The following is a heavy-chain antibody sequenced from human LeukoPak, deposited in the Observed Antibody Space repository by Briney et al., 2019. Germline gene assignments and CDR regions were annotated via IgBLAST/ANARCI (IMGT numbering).Heavy chain of an antibody. V-gene: IGHV3-74*01. D-gene: IGHD4-17*01. CDR1: GFTFSSYW. CDR3: ASLSPRYGDYDY. CDR2: INSDGSST. Sequence: GGSLRLSCAASGFTFSSYWMHWVRQAPGKGLVWVSRINSDGSSTSYADSVKGRFTISRDNAKNTLYLQMNSLRAEDTAVYYCASLSPRYGDYDYWGQGTLVTVSS. J-gene: IGHJ4*02.